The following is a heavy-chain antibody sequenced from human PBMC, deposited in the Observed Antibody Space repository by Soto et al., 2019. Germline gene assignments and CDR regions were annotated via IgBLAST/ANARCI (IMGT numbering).Heavy chain of an antibody. D-gene: IGHD6-19*01. J-gene: IGHJ4*02. Sequence: GGSLRLSCAASGFTFSSYGMHWVRQAPGKGLEWVAVISYDGSNKYYADSVKGRFTISRDNSKNTLYLQMNSLRAEDTAVYYCAKGVADSSGWYLNYWGQGTLVTVS. CDR2: ISYDGSNK. CDR3: AKGVADSSGWYLNY. V-gene: IGHV3-30*18. CDR1: GFTFSSYG.